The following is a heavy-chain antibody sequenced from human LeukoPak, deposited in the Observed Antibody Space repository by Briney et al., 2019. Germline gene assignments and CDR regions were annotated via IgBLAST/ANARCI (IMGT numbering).Heavy chain of an antibody. D-gene: IGHD3-22*01. V-gene: IGHV7-4-1*02. CDR3: ARGDYDSSGYYYFAY. J-gene: IGHJ4*02. CDR2: INTKTGNP. Sequence: ASVKVSCKASGYIFSSYAINWVRQAPGQGLEWMGWINTKTGNPTYAQGFTRRFVFSLDTSVSKAYLQINSLEAEDTAVYYCARGDYDSSGYYYFAYWGQGTLVTVSS. CDR1: GYIFSSYA.